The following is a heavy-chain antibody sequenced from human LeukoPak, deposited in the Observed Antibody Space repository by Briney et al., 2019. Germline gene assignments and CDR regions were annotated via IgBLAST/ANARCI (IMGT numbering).Heavy chain of an antibody. J-gene: IGHJ6*02. CDR1: GGTFSSYA. Sequence: SVKVSCKASGGTFSSYAISWVRQAPGQGLEWMGGIFPIFGTANYAQKFQGRVTITADESTSTAYMELSSLRSEDTAVYYCARPSTALLYYYYGMDVWGQGTTVTVSS. CDR3: ARPSTALLYYYYGMDV. D-gene: IGHD1-26*01. V-gene: IGHV1-69*13. CDR2: IFPIFGTA.